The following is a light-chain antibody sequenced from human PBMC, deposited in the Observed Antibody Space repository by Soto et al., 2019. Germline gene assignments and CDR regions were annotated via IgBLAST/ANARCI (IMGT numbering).Light chain of an antibody. J-gene: IGLJ1*01. CDR2: EVS. CDR3: SSYTSSSTPRYV. CDR1: SSDVGGYNY. V-gene: IGLV2-14*01. Sequence: QSVLTQPASVSGSPGQSITTSCTGTSSDVGGYNYVSWYQQHPGKAPKLMIYEVSNRPSGVSNRFSGSKSGNTASLTISGLQAEDEADYYCSSYTSSSTPRYVFGTGTKLTVL.